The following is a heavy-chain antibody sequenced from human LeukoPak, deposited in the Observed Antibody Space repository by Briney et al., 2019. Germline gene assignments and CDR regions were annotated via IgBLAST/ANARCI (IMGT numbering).Heavy chain of an antibody. J-gene: IGHJ3*02. D-gene: IGHD6-13*01. CDR1: GFNLITYT. Sequence: GGSLRLSCAASGFNLITYTMNWVRQAPGKGLEWVSSISSSSSYIYYADSVKGRFTISRDNAKNSLYLQMNSLRAEDTAVYYCARGSSSWHGTFDIWGQGTMVTVSS. CDR3: ARGSSSWHGTFDI. CDR2: ISSSSSYI. V-gene: IGHV3-21*01.